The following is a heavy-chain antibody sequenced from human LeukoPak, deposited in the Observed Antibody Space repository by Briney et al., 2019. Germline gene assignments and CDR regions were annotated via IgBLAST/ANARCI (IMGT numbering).Heavy chain of an antibody. CDR3: AKGYGSEHSYYYYYMDV. D-gene: IGHD3-10*01. J-gene: IGHJ6*03. CDR2: IRYDGSTK. V-gene: IGHV3-30*02. CDR1: GYTFTSYG. Sequence: SCKASGYTFTSYGISWVRQAPGKGLEWVAFIRYDGSTKYYADSVKGRFTISRDNSKNTLYLQMSSLRAEDTAVYYCAKGYGSEHSYYYYYMDVWGKGTTVTISS.